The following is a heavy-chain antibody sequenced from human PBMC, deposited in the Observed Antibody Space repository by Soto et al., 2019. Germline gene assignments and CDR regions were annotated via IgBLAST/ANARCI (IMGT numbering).Heavy chain of an antibody. CDR3: AKSLALIGSHDDWFDS. Sequence: EVQLVESGGDLVKPGGSLRLSCAASGFTFGTYSMNWVRQAPGKGLEWVSSISSNSDFIYTSDSVKGRLTISRDNAKNSLYLQMDSLRVEDTAVYYCAKSLALIGSHDDWFDSWGQGTLVIVSS. J-gene: IGHJ5*01. V-gene: IGHV3-21*01. D-gene: IGHD6-6*01. CDR1: GFTFGTYS. CDR2: ISSNSDFI.